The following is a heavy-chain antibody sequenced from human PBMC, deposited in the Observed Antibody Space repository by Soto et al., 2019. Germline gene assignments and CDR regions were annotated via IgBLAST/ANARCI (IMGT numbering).Heavy chain of an antibody. J-gene: IGHJ4*02. CDR3: ANQMDYGDYVASFDY. Sequence: GGSLRLSCAASGFTFSSYAMSWVRQAPGKGLEWVSAISGSGGSTYYADSVKGRFTISRDNSKNTLYLQMNSLRAEDTAVYYCANQMDYGDYVASFDYWGQGTLVTVSS. D-gene: IGHD4-17*01. CDR1: GFTFSSYA. V-gene: IGHV3-23*01. CDR2: ISGSGGST.